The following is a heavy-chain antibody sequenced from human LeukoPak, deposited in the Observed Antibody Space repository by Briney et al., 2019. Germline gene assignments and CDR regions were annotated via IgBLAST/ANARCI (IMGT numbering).Heavy chain of an antibody. CDR3: AYRNNFDG. D-gene: IGHD1-20*01. CDR2: IKAGGSEK. J-gene: IGHJ4*02. Sequence: PVGSLRLYFATPGFFLRGHLMNWVRQPPGKGLEWVANIKAGGSEKYYVDSVKGRFTISRDDAKRTVDLQMDNLRTEDTAVYYCAYRNNFDGWGQGTLVTVSS. V-gene: IGHV3-7*05. CDR1: GFFLRGHL.